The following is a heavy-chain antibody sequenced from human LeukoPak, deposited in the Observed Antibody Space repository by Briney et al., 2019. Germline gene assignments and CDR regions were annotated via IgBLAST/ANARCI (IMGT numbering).Heavy chain of an antibody. Sequence: SETLSLTCTVSGDSTSNINYYWGWIRQPPGKGLEWIGSIYYSGSTYYNPSLRSRVTISVDTSKNQFSLKLSSVTAADTAVYYCASQRNDYYDSSGHDYWGQGTLVTVSS. CDR2: IYYSGST. J-gene: IGHJ4*02. CDR3: ASQRNDYYDSSGHDY. CDR1: GDSTSNINYY. V-gene: IGHV4-39*01. D-gene: IGHD3-22*01.